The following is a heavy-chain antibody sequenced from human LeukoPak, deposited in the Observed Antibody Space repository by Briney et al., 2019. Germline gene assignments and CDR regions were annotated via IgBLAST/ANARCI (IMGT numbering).Heavy chain of an antibody. Sequence: TLSLTCTVSGDSITSGGYYWNWIRQPPGKGLEYIGYIYHTGSTYYNPSLNRRAIISLDRSKNQFSLKLTSVTAADTAIYFCARSGYCSTTSCYTWAFDIWGQGTMVTVSS. D-gene: IGHD2-2*02. CDR3: ARSGYCSTTSCYTWAFDI. V-gene: IGHV4-30-2*01. J-gene: IGHJ3*02. CDR1: GDSITSGGYY. CDR2: IYHTGST.